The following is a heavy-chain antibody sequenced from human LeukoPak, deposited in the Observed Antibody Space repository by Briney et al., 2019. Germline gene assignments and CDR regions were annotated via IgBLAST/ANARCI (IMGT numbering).Heavy chain of an antibody. V-gene: IGHV3-9*01. CDR3: AKDKIAVAGTPIPYFDY. D-gene: IGHD6-19*01. Sequence: GGSLRLSCAASGFTFDDYATHWVRQAPGKGLEWVSGISWNSGSIGYADSVKGRFTISRDNAKNSLYLQMNSLRAEDTALYYCAKDKIAVAGTPIPYFDYWGQGTLVTVSS. CDR1: GFTFDDYA. J-gene: IGHJ4*02. CDR2: ISWNSGSI.